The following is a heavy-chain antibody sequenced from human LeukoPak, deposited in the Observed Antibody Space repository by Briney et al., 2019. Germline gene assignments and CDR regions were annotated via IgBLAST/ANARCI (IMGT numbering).Heavy chain of an antibody. CDR1: GGSFSGYC. CDR2: INHIGST. D-gene: IGHD5-18*01. J-gene: IGHJ5*02. Sequence: PSGTLSLTCAVYGGSFSGYCWSWIRQPPGKGLGWMGEINHIGSTNYNPPRKSRVPISVDTSKNQFSLKLRSVTAADTAVYYCARGRGYSYGYIWFDPWGQGTLVTVSS. CDR3: ARGRGYSYGYIWFDP. V-gene: IGHV4-34*01.